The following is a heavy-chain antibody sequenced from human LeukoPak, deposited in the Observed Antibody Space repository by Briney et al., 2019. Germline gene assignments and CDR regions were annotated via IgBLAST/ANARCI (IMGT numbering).Heavy chain of an antibody. Sequence: GDSLTISCKGSGYSFTSYWISWVRQMPGKGLEWMGRIDPSDSYTNYSPSFQGHVTISADKSISTAYLQWSSLKASDTAMYHCARSYRYSYGVPPPDYWGQGTLVTVSS. CDR1: GYSFTSYW. D-gene: IGHD5-18*01. CDR3: ARSYRYSYGVPPPDY. V-gene: IGHV5-10-1*01. CDR2: IDPSDSYT. J-gene: IGHJ4*02.